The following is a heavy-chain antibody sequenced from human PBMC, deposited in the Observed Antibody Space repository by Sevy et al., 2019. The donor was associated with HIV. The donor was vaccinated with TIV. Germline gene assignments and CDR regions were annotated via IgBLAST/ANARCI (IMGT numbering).Heavy chain of an antibody. Sequence: GGSLRLSCAASGFTFSSYSMNWVRQAPGKGLEWVSYISSSSSTIYYADSVKGRFTISRDNAKNSLYLQMNSLRAEDTAVYYCARDLLVSSWYNDAFDIWGQGTMVTVSS. J-gene: IGHJ3*02. D-gene: IGHD6-13*01. CDR3: ARDLLVSSWYNDAFDI. V-gene: IGHV3-48*01. CDR1: GFTFSSYS. CDR2: ISSSSSTI.